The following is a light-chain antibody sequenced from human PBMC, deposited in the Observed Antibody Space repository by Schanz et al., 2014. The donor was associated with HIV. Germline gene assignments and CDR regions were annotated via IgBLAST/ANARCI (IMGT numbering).Light chain of an antibody. CDR1: QSVSSY. CDR3: QQRSNWPPGYT. V-gene: IGKV3-11*01. Sequence: EIVLTQSPATLSLSPGERATLSCRASQSVSSYLAWYQQKHGQPPRLLIYDASPLAPVIPALFSGSGSGTDFTLTISSLEPDDFAVYYCQQRSNWPPGYTFGQGTKLEIK. CDR2: DAS. J-gene: IGKJ2*01.